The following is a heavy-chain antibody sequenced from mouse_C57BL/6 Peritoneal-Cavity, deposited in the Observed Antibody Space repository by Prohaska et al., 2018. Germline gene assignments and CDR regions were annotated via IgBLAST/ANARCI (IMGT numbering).Heavy chain of an antibody. J-gene: IGHJ1*03. Sequence: QMQLQESGPGLVKPSQSLFLTCSIPGFPITSGYYWILIRQSPGKHIAWMGYITHSGETFYNPSLQSPISITRETSKNQFFLQLNSVTTEDTAMYYCAGDRGGYWYFYVWGTGTTVTVSS. CDR3: AGDRGGYWYFYV. CDR2: ITHSGET. D-gene: IGHD1-1*02. CDR1: GFPITSGYY. V-gene: IGHV12-3*01.